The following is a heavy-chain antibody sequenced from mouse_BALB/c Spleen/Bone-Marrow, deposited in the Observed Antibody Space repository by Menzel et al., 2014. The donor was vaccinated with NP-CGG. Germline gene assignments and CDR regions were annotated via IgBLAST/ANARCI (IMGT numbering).Heavy chain of an antibody. V-gene: IGHV1S81*02. D-gene: IGHD3-1*01. CDR1: GYTFTSYY. Sequence: QVQLKHSGAELVKPGASVKLSCKASGYTFTSYYMYWVKQRPGQGLEWFGEINPSNGGTNFNEKFKNKATLTVDKSSSTAYMQLSSLTSEDSAVYYCSRGLRDALDYWGQGTSVTVSS. J-gene: IGHJ4*01. CDR2: INPSNGGT. CDR3: SRGLRDALDY.